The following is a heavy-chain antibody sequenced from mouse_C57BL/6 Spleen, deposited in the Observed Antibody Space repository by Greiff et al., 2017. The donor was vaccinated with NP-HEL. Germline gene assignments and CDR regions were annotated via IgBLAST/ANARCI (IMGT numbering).Heavy chain of an antibody. CDR2: IYPGDGDT. CDR3: ARDGDYYGNWFAD. CDR1: GYAFSSSW. J-gene: IGHJ3*01. V-gene: IGHV1-82*01. Sequence: QVQLQQSGPELVKPGASVKISCKASGYAFSSSWMNWVKQRPGKGLEWIGRIYPGDGDTNYNGKFKGKATLTADKSSSTAYMQLSSLTSEDSAVYFCARDGDYYGNWFADWGQGTLVTVSA. D-gene: IGHD2-1*01.